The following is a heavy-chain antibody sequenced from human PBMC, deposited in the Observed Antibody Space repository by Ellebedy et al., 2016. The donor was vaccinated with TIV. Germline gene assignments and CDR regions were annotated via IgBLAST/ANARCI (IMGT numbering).Heavy chain of an antibody. J-gene: IGHJ4*02. CDR1: GFTFSGYA. CDR3: TKDLLRGIWGGSGRDY. D-gene: IGHD7-27*01. V-gene: IGHV3-9*01. Sequence: SLKISCAASGFTFSGYAMHWVRQAPGKGLEWVSGISWRGHYIGYADSVRGRFTISRGNAKNSLYLQMNSLRIEDTAVYYCTKDLLRGIWGGSGRDYWGQGTLVTVSS. CDR2: ISWRGHYI.